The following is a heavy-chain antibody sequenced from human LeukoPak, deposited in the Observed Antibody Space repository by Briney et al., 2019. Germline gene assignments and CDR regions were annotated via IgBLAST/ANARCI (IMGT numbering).Heavy chain of an antibody. CDR3: ARGAIPAYDFWSGYNY. D-gene: IGHD3-3*01. CDR1: GFTVSSNY. J-gene: IGHJ4*02. CDR2: IYSGGST. V-gene: IGHV3-53*01. Sequence: GGSLRLSCAASGFTVSSNYMSWVRQAPGKGLELDSVIYSGGSTYYADSVKGRFTISRDNSKNTLYLQMNSLRAEDTAVYYCARGAIPAYDFWSGYNYWGQGTPVTVSS.